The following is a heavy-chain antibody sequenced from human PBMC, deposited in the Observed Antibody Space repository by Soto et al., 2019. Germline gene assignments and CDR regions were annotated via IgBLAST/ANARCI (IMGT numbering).Heavy chain of an antibody. D-gene: IGHD2-15*01. J-gene: IGHJ3*02. V-gene: IGHV4-61*01. CDR3: ARVAIVVRQIMAGDAFDI. CDR1: GGSVSSGSYY. Sequence: QVQLQESGPGLVKPSETLSLTCTVSGGSVSSGSYYWSWIRQPPGKGLEWIGYIYYSGSTNNNPTLNSQVNISVDASKNPSSLKLSSVTDADTAVSYGARVAIVVRQIMAGDAFDIWGQGTMVTVPS. CDR2: IYYSGST.